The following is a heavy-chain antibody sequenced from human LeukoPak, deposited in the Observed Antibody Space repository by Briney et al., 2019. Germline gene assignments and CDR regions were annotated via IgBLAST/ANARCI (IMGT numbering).Heavy chain of an antibody. CDR3: ARVGAYAFDI. CDR2: ISYGGST. J-gene: IGHJ3*02. V-gene: IGHV4-59*01. Sequence: NSSETLSLTCTASGGSTSTYYWSWIRQPPGKGLEWIGYISYGGSTNYNPSLKSRVTMAVDTSKNQFSLKLSSVTAADTAVYYCARVGAYAFDIWGQGTMLSVSS. CDR1: GGSTSTYY.